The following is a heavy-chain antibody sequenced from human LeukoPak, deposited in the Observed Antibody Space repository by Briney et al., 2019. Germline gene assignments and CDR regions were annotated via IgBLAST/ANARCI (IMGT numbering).Heavy chain of an antibody. D-gene: IGHD5-12*01. J-gene: IGHJ4*02. CDR3: ARDGYKRRRGPGFFDY. CDR2: IYYSGST. Sequence: SETLSLTCTVSGGSISSGGYYWSWIRQHPGKGLEWIGYIYYSGSTYYNPSLKSRVTISVDTSKNQFSLKLSSVTAADTAVYYCARDGYKRRRGPGFFDYWGQGTLVTVSS. V-gene: IGHV4-31*03. CDR1: GGSISSGGYY.